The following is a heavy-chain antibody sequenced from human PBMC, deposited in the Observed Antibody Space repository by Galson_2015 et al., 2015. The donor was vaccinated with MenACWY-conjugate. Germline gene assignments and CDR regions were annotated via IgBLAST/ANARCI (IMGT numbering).Heavy chain of an antibody. CDR3: AKSPRGYDSGRYSFHH. CDR1: EYTFTSFA. V-gene: IGHV1-3*01. J-gene: IGHJ1*01. Sequence: SVKVSCKASEYTFTSFAMHWVRQAPGQRLEWMGWNNAGNGNTKYSQKFQGRLTVTSDTSPKTAYMELSRLRSEDTAVYYCAKSPRGYDSGRYSFHHWGQGTLVTVSS. CDR2: NNAGNGNT. D-gene: IGHD3-10*01.